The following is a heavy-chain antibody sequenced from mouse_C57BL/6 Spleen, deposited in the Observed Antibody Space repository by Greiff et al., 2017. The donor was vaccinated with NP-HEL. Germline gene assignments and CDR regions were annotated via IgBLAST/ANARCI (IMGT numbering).Heavy chain of an antibody. CDR1: GYTFTSYW. V-gene: IGHV1-69*01. J-gene: IGHJ4*01. CDR2: IDPSDSYT. Sequence: QVQLKQPGAELVMPGASVKLSCKASGYTFTSYWLHWVKQRPGQGLEWIGEIDPSDSYTNYNQKFKGKSTLTVDKSSSTAYMQLSSLTSEDSAVYYCARSPIYDGYYYYAMDYWGQGTSVTVSS. D-gene: IGHD2-3*01. CDR3: ARSPIYDGYYYYAMDY.